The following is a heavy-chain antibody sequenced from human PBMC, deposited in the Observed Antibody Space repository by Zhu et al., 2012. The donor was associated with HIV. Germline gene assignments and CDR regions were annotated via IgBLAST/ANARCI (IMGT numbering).Heavy chain of an antibody. J-gene: IGHJ3*02. CDR1: GVSVTGSRYS. V-gene: IGHV4-39*01. Sequence: QVQLQESGPGLVKPSETLSLTCTVSGVSVTGSRYSWGWVRQPPGKGLEWIGTINYSGTTYYSPSFKSRVTISVDTSMSQFSLRLRSVTAADTALYYCAXPALIVAAGPDAFDIWGQGTLVTVS. CDR3: AXPALIVAAGPDAFDI. D-gene: IGHD6-13*01. CDR2: INYSGTT.